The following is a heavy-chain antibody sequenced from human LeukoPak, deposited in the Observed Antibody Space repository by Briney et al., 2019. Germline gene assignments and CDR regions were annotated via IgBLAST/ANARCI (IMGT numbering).Heavy chain of an antibody. D-gene: IGHD4-11*01. J-gene: IGHJ5*02. CDR1: GFTFSGAW. CDR2: ISGSGDST. V-gene: IGHV3-23*01. Sequence: PGGSLRLSCTASGFTFSGAWMTWVRQAPGKGLEWVSAISGSGDSTYYADSVKGRFTISRDNSKNTLYLQMNSLRAEDTAVYYCAREQYLRGFDPWGQGTLVTVSS. CDR3: AREQYLRGFDP.